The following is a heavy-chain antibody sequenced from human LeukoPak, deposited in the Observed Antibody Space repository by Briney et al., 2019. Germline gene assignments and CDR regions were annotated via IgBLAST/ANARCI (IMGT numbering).Heavy chain of an antibody. Sequence: GSSVKVSCKASGGTFSSYAISWVRQAPGQGLEWMGGIIPIFGTANYAQKFQGRVTITTDESTSTAYMELSSLRSEDTAVYYCARDYHDFWSGSDWFDPWGQGTLVIVSS. V-gene: IGHV1-69*05. D-gene: IGHD3-3*01. CDR1: GGTFSSYA. CDR3: ARDYHDFWSGSDWFDP. CDR2: IIPIFGTA. J-gene: IGHJ5*02.